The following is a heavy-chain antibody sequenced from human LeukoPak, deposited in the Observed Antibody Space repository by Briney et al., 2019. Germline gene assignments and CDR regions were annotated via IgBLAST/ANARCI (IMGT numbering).Heavy chain of an antibody. Sequence: PGRSRRLSCAASGFTFNNYSMHWVRQAPGKGLEWVALISYDGRNKYYADSVKGRFTISRDSSKNTLSLQMNSLRAEDTAVYYCAELGITMIGGVWGKGTTVTISS. D-gene: IGHD3-10*02. J-gene: IGHJ6*04. CDR3: AELGITMIGGV. CDR1: GFTFNNYS. CDR2: ISYDGRNK. V-gene: IGHV3-30*04.